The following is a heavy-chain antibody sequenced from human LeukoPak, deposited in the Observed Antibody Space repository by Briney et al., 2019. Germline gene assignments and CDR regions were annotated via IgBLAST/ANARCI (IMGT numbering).Heavy chain of an antibody. CDR3: ARAPLSDFWSGYAYYYCMDV. CDR1: GYTFTSYG. J-gene: IGHJ6*03. V-gene: IGHV1-18*01. Sequence: ASVKVSCKASGYTFTSYGISWVRQAPGQGLEWMGWINTYNGNTNYAQKLQGRVTMTTDTSTSTAYMELRSLRSDDTAVYYCARAPLSDFWSGYAYYYCMDVWGKGTTVTVSS. D-gene: IGHD3-3*01. CDR2: INTYNGNT.